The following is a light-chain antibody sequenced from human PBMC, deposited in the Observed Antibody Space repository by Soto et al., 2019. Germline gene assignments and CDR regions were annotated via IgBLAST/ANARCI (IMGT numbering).Light chain of an antibody. Sequence: DIVMTQSPLSLPVTPGEPASISCSSSQSLLQRNGYNYLDWYLQKPGQSPQLLIYFGSYRASGVPDRFSGRGSGTDFTLKIRRVEAEDGGVYYCMQSQQSPPTVGQGTKVEI. CDR3: MQSQQSPPT. CDR1: QSLLQRNGYNY. CDR2: FGS. J-gene: IGKJ1*01. V-gene: IGKV2-28*01.